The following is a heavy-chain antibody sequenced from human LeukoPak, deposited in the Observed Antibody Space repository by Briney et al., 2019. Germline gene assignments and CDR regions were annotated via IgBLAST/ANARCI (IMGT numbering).Heavy chain of an antibody. CDR1: GGSISSYY. D-gene: IGHD4-23*01. V-gene: IGHV4-59*01. CDR2: IYYSGST. Sequence: PSETLSLTCTVSGGSISSYYWSWIRQPPGKGLEWIGYIYYSGSTNYNPSLKSRVTISVDTSTNQFSLKLSSVTAADTAVYYCARESGGNSIDYWGQGTLVTVSS. CDR3: ARESGGNSIDY. J-gene: IGHJ4*02.